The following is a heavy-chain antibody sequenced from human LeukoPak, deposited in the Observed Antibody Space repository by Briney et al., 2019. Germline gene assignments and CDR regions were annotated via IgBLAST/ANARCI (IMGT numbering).Heavy chain of an antibody. CDR3: ARVYTVMGATTVDHYHYYMDV. CDR2: IYTRGTT. CDR1: GDSIRSGSYY. J-gene: IGHJ6*03. D-gene: IGHD5-18*01. Sequence: SETLSLTCTVSGDSIRSGSYYWSWIRQPAGKGLEWIGHIYTRGTTNYNPSVKSRVTVSLDTSKNQISLKLSSVTAADTAIYYCARVYTVMGATTVDHYHYYMDVWGKGTTVTVSS. V-gene: IGHV4-61*09.